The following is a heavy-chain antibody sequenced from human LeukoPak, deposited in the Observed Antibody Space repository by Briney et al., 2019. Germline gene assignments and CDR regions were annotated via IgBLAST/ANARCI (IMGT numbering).Heavy chain of an antibody. D-gene: IGHD3-22*01. J-gene: IGHJ4*01. CDR2: IWHDGSND. CDR3: AKVTGDYYDTSGAFDY. CDR1: GFIFSSYG. V-gene: IGHV3-33*06. Sequence: GGSLRLSCAASGFIFSSYGMHWVRQAPGKGLEWVARIWHDGSNDDYADSVKGRFTISRDNSKNTLYLQMNSLRAEDTAIYYCAKVTGDYYDTSGAFDYWGQEPWSPSPQ.